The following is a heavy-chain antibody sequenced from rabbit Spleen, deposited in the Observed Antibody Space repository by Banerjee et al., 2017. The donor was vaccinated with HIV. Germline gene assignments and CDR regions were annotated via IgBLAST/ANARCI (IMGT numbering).Heavy chain of an antibody. V-gene: IGHV1S45*01. CDR1: GFSFSSSYY. D-gene: IGHD8-1*01. CDR2: IYGGSSGST. Sequence: QEQLEESGGGLVKPGASLTLTCTASGFSFSSSYYMCWVRQAPGKGLEWIACIYGGSSGSTYYASWAKGRFTISKTSSTTVTLQMTSLTVADTATYFCARDTGSSFSSYGMDLWGPGTPSPS. J-gene: IGHJ6*01. CDR3: ARDTGSSFSSYGMDL.